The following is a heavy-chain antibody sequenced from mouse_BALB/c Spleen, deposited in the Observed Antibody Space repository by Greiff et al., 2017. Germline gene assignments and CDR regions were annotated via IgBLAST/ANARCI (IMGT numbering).Heavy chain of an antibody. CDR1: GFTFSSYT. D-gene: IGHD2-3*01. CDR3: ARHERGYSFAY. CDR2: ISNGGGST. Sequence: EVKLMESGGGLVQPGGSLKLSCAASGFTFSSYTMSWVRQTPEKRLEWVAYISNGGGSTYYPDTVKGRFTISRDNAKNTLYLQMSSLKSEDTAMYYCARHERGYSFAYWGQGTLVTVYA. V-gene: IGHV5-12-2*01. J-gene: IGHJ3*01.